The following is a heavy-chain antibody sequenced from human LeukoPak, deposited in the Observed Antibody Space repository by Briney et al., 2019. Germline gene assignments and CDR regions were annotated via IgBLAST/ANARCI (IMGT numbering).Heavy chain of an antibody. Sequence: GRSLRLSCAASGFTFSSYWMHWVRQAPGKGLVWVSRINSDGSSTSYADSVKGRFTISRDNAKNTLYLQMNSLRAEDTAVYYCARARVLRYFEIDPWGQGTLVTVSS. J-gene: IGHJ5*02. CDR2: INSDGSST. D-gene: IGHD3-9*01. V-gene: IGHV3-74*01. CDR1: GFTFSSYW. CDR3: ARARVLRYFEIDP.